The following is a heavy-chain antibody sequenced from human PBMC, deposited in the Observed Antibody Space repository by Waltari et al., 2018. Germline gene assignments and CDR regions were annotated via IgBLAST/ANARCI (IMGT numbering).Heavy chain of an antibody. CDR2: IIPIFGTA. J-gene: IGHJ3*02. Sequence: QVQLVQSGAEVKKPGSSVKVSCKASGGPFSSYAISWVRQAPGQGLEWMGGIIPIFGTANYEQKFQGRVTITADESTSTAYMELSSLRSEDTAVYYCAKGHPDSSSWYSAFDIWGQGTMVTVSS. V-gene: IGHV1-69*01. D-gene: IGHD6-13*01. CDR1: GGPFSSYA. CDR3: AKGHPDSSSWYSAFDI.